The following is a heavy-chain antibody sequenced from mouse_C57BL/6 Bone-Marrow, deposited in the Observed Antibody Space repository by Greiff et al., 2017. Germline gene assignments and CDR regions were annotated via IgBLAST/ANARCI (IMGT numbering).Heavy chain of an antibody. Sequence: EVKVVESGGGLVQPGGSMKLSCVASGFTFSNYWMNWVRQSPEKGLEWVAQIRLKSDNYAPHYAESVKGRFNISRDDCKSSVYLQMNNLRAEDTGIYYCSSLAYWGQGTLVTVSA. CDR1: GFTFSNYW. V-gene: IGHV6-3*01. J-gene: IGHJ3*01. CDR2: IRLKSDNYAP. CDR3: SSLAY.